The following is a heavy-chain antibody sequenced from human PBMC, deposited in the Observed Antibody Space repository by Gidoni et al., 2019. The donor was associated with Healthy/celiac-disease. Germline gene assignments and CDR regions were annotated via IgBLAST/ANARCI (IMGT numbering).Heavy chain of an antibody. CDR1: GFTFSSYA. V-gene: IGHV3-23*01. Sequence: EVQLLESGGGLVQPGGSLRLSCAASGFTFSSYAMSWVRQAPGKGLEWVSAISGSGGSTYYADSVKGRFTISRDNSKNALYLQMNSLRAEDTAVYYCAKDPGWRWLQFYDWGQGTLVTVSS. CDR2: ISGSGGST. J-gene: IGHJ4*02. D-gene: IGHD2-21*01. CDR3: AKDPGWRWLQFYD.